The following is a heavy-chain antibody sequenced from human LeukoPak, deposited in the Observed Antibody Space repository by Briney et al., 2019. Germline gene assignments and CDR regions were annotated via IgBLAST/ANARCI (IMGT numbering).Heavy chain of an antibody. V-gene: IGHV4-34*01. Sequence: SETQSLTCAVYGGSFSAYYWSWIRQPPGKWLEWIGEINHSVSTNYNPSLKSRVTISVDTSKNQFSLKLSSVTAADTAVYYCARLWYSSSWYHRRPYYYYYYMDVWGKGTTVTVSS. CDR1: GGSFSAYY. D-gene: IGHD6-13*01. CDR3: ARLWYSSSWYHRRPYYYYYYMDV. CDR2: INHSVST. J-gene: IGHJ6*03.